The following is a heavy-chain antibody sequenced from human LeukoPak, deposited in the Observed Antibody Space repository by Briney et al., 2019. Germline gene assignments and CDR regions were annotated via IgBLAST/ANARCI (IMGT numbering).Heavy chain of an antibody. CDR2: VSIGGTYI. D-gene: IGHD4-17*01. Sequence: PGGSLRLSCAASRFTFSSYGMNWVSQAPGKGLEWVSFVSIGGTYIYYADSVKGRFTISRDDAKNSLYLQMNSLTAEDTAEYYCARNKINTVTTGWYFDLWGRGPLVTVSS. CDR1: RFTFSSYG. CDR3: ARNKINTVTTGWYFDL. J-gene: IGHJ2*01. V-gene: IGHV3-21*01.